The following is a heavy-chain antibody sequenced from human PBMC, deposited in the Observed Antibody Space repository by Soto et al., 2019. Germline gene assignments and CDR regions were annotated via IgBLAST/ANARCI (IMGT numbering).Heavy chain of an antibody. V-gene: IGHV3-30*18. J-gene: IGHJ6*02. CDR1: GFTFSSYG. Sequence: QVQLVESGGGVVQPGRSLRLSCAASGFTFSSYGMHWVRQAPGKGLEWVAVISYDGSNKYYADSVKGRFTISRDNSKNTLYLQMNSLRAEDTAVYYCAKEGNYVDYYYGMDVWGQGTTVTVSS. D-gene: IGHD4-4*01. CDR2: ISYDGSNK. CDR3: AKEGNYVDYYYGMDV.